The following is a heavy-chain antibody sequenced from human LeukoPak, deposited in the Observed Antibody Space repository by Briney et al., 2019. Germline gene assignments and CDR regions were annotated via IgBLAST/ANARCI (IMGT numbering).Heavy chain of an antibody. CDR1: GYTFTGYY. J-gene: IGHJ4*02. CDR2: INPNSGGT. V-gene: IGHV1-2*04. Sequence: ASVKVSCKASGYTFTGYYMHWVRQAPGQGLEWMGWINPNSGGTNYAQKFQGWVTMTRDTSISTAYMELSRLRSDGTAVYYCARGSQSGWHLYYFDYWGQGTLVTVSS. D-gene: IGHD6-19*01. CDR3: ARGSQSGWHLYYFDY.